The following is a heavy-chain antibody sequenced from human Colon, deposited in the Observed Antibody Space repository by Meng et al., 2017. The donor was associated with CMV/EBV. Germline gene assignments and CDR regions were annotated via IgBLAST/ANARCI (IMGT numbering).Heavy chain of an antibody. V-gene: IGHV3-74*01. Sequence: CCGASGFSLSNSWMRWIRHAPRKVVVRGTRINYAESYTAYAVSVKGRLIINRDNARNHLYLQLNSLSAEDAAVYYCARGHLDIFDYWGQGSLVTVSS. CDR3: ARGHLDIFDY. CDR1: GFSLSNSW. J-gene: IGHJ4*01. D-gene: IGHD1-1*01. CDR2: INYAESYT.